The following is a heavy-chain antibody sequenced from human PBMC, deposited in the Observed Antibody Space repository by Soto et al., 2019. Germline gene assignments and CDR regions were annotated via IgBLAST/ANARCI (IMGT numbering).Heavy chain of an antibody. CDR3: TSLDSDYGQFDY. CDR2: IRSKTDGGTA. Sequence: PGGSLRLSCEASGFTFTSAWMNWVRQAPGKGLEWVGRIRSKTDGGTADYAAPVKGRFTISRDDSQNTLYLQMNSLKTHDTAVYYCTSLDSDYGQFDYWGPGPLVTVSS. V-gene: IGHV3-15*01. CDR1: GFTFTSAW. D-gene: IGHD3-16*01. J-gene: IGHJ4*02.